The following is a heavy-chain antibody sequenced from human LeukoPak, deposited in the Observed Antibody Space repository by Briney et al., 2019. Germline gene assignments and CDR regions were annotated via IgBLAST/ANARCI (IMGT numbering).Heavy chain of an antibody. CDR3: ARTDDYYYGMDV. D-gene: IGHD3-3*01. CDR1: GGSISSGGYS. J-gene: IGHJ6*02. V-gene: IGHV4-30-2*01. Sequence: TLSLTCAVSGGSISSGGYSWSWIRQPPGKGLEWIGYIYHSGSTYYNPSLKSRVTISVDRSKNQFSLKLSSVTAADTAVYYCARTDDYYYGMDVWGQGTTVTVSS. CDR2: IYHSGST.